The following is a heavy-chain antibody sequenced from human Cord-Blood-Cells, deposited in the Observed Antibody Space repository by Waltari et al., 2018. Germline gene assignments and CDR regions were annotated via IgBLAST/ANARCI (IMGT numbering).Heavy chain of an antibody. CDR3: ARQLWFGELLFDAFDI. CDR2: IYYSGST. CDR1: GGSISSSSYY. J-gene: IGHJ3*02. D-gene: IGHD3-10*01. Sequence: QLQLQESGPGLVKPSETLSLTCTVSGGSISSSSYYWGWTRQPPGKGLEWIGSIYYSGSTYYNPSLSGRFTISVDTSKNQFSLKLSSVTAADTAVYYCARQLWFGELLFDAFDIWGQGTMVTVSS. V-gene: IGHV4-39*01.